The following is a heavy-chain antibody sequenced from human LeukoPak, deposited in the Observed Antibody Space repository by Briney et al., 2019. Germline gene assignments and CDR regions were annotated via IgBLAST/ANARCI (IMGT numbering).Heavy chain of an antibody. J-gene: IGHJ4*02. CDR3: AKYQTGGFPDY. CDR1: GFTFSSYG. Sequence: GGSLRLSCAASGFTFSSYGMHWVRQAPGKGLEWVAVISYDGSNKYYADSVKGRFTISRDNSKNTLYLQMNSLRAEDTAVYYCAKYQTGGFPDYWGQGTLVTVSS. D-gene: IGHD2-8*02. CDR2: ISYDGSNK. V-gene: IGHV3-30*18.